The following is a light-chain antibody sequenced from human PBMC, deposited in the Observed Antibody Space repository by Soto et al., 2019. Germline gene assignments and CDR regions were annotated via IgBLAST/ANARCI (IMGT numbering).Light chain of an antibody. V-gene: IGLV3-25*03. J-gene: IGLJ1*01. CDR1: ALPKHY. CDR3: QSTDTGDTYV. Sequence: SYELTQPPSVSVSPGQTAKITCSGDALPKHYAYWYQQKSGQAPVLVIYKDTERPSGIPERFSGSSSGTTVTLTISGVQAEDEADYYCQSTDTGDTYVFGTGTKVTVL. CDR2: KDT.